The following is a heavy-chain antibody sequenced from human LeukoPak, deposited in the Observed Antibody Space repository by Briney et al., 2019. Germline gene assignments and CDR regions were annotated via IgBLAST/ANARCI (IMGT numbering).Heavy chain of an antibody. V-gene: IGHV3-23*01. J-gene: IGHJ4*02. CDR3: AKRGVVIRGILVIGYHQEAKYYDF. Sequence: GGSLRLSCVVSGISLSNYGMTWVRQTPGKGLEWVSYISERGGGTTYADSVKGRFTISRDTSLNTVYLQMNNLRAEDTAVYFCAKRGVVIRGILVIGYHQEAKYYDFWGQGVMDTVSS. CDR1: GISLSNYG. D-gene: IGHD3-10*01. CDR2: ISERGGGT.